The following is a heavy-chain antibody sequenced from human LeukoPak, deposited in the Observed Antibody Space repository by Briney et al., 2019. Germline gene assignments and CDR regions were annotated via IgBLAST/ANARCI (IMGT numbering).Heavy chain of an antibody. CDR2: ISSSGSTI. V-gene: IGHV3-11*04. Sequence: GGSLRLSCAASGFTFSDYYMSWIRQAPGRGLEWVSYISSSGSTIYYADSVKGRFTISRDNSKNTLYLQMNSLRAEDTAVYYCARDFYRSILYGDYGGYFDYWGQGTLVTVSS. CDR1: GFTFSDYY. CDR3: ARDFYRSILYGDYGGYFDY. J-gene: IGHJ4*02. D-gene: IGHD4-17*01.